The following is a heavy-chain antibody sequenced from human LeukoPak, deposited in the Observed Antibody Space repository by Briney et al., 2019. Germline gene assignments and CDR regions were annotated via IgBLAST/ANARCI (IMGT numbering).Heavy chain of an antibody. CDR3: AKEGGVLWFGEFS. J-gene: IGHJ4*02. D-gene: IGHD3-10*01. V-gene: IGHV4-59*05. CDR2: IYYSGST. CDR1: GGSISSYY. Sequence: SETLSLTCTVSGGSISSYYWSWIRQPPGKGLEWIGSIYYSGSTYYNPSLKSRVTISVDTSKNQFSLKLSSVTAADTAVYYCAKEGGVLWFGEFSWGQGTLVTVSS.